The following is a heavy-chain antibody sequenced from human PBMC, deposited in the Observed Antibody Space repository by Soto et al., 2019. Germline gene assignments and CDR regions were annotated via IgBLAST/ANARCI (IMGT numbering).Heavy chain of an antibody. Sequence: PSETLSLTCTVSGGSISSSSYYWGWIRQPPGKGLEWIGSIYYSGSTYYNPSLKSRVTISVDTSKTQFSLKLSSVTAADTAVYYCARVWARNIASTQPQHWGQGTLVTVSS. V-gene: IGHV4-39*01. CDR2: IYYSGST. J-gene: IGHJ1*01. D-gene: IGHD6-13*01. CDR3: ARVWARNIASTQPQH. CDR1: GGSISSSSYY.